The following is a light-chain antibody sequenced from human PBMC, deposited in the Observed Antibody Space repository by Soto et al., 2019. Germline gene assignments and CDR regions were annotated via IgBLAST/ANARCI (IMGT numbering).Light chain of an antibody. CDR2: DAS. J-gene: IGKJ1*01. CDR3: QQYNNWLRWT. CDR1: QSIGSN. Sequence: EIVMTQSPATLSVSPGERATLSCWASQSIGSNLAWYQQRPGQAPRLLIYDASTRATGIPARFSGSGSGTDFTLTISSLQSEDFAVYYCQQYNNWLRWTFGQGTKVEIK. V-gene: IGKV3-15*01.